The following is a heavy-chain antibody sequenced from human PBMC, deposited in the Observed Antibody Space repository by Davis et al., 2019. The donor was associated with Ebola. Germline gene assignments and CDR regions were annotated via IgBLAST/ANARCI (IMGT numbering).Heavy chain of an antibody. J-gene: IGHJ6*02. CDR2: INHSGTT. V-gene: IGHV4-34*01. Sequence: SETLSLTCAVYGGSFSAYYWSWIRQPPGKGLEWIGEINHSGTTNYNPSLKSRVTISVDTSKNQFSLKLSSVTAADTAVYYCARVRYQVLSYHRGLYGMDVWGQGTTVTVSS. D-gene: IGHD2-2*01. CDR1: GGSFSAYY. CDR3: ARVRYQVLSYHRGLYGMDV.